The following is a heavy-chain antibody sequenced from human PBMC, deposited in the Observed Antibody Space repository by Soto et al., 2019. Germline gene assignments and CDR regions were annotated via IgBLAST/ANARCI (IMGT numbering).Heavy chain of an antibody. Sequence: GASVKVSCKASGGTFSSYAISWVRQAPGQGLEWMGGIIPIFGTANYAQKFQGRVTITADESTSTAYMELSSLRSEDTAVYYCVGPRYGSSGFDAFDIWGQGTMVTVSS. CDR3: VGPRYGSSGFDAFDI. J-gene: IGHJ3*02. D-gene: IGHD3-22*01. CDR2: IIPIFGTA. V-gene: IGHV1-69*13. CDR1: GGTFSSYA.